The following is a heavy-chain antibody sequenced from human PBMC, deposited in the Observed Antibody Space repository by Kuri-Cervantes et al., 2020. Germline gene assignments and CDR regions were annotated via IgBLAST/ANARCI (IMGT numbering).Heavy chain of an antibody. Sequence: GGSLRLSCTVSGDSVNSGSNYWSWIRQPAGKGLEWVANIKQDGSEKYYVDSVKGRFTISRDNAKNSLYLQMNSLRDEDTAVYYCARDSMVAGTFGYWGQGTLVTVSS. CDR3: ARDSMVAGTFGY. CDR1: GDSVNSGS. D-gene: IGHD6-19*01. V-gene: IGHV3-7*01. CDR2: IKQDGSEK. J-gene: IGHJ4*02.